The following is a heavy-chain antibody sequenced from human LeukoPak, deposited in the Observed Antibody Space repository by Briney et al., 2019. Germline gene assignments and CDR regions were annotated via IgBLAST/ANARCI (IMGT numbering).Heavy chain of an antibody. D-gene: IGHD5-18*01. CDR1: GGSISSGGYY. Sequence: SQTLSLTCAVSGGSISSGGYYWSWIRQHPGKGLEWIGYIYYSGSTYYNPSLKSRVSISVDTSKNQFSLKLSSVTAADTAVYYCARDRGYSYGYFDYWGQGTLVTVSS. V-gene: IGHV4-31*11. CDR2: IYYSGST. J-gene: IGHJ4*02. CDR3: ARDRGYSYGYFDY.